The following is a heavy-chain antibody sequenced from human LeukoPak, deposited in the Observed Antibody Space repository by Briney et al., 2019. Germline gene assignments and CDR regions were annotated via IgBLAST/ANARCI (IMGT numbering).Heavy chain of an antibody. CDR2: VRYDEGHK. CDR1: GFTFGAYG. D-gene: IGHD4-11*01. Sequence: GGSLRLSCAASGFTFGAYGMHWVRQAPGKGLEWVAFVRYDEGHKYYADSVKGRFTISRDNSKNTLYLQMNSLRVEDTALYYCAKGMTTVTTGWFDPWGQGTLVTVSS. V-gene: IGHV3-30*02. J-gene: IGHJ5*02. CDR3: AKGMTTVTTGWFDP.